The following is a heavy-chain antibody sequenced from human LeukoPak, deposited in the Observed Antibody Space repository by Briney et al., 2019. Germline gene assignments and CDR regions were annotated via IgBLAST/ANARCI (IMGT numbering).Heavy chain of an antibody. CDR2: IRHDGSDE. CDR1: GFAFSIYG. J-gene: IGHJ4*02. CDR3: AKDYYDHY. Sequence: QAGGSLRLSCAASGFAFSIYGMHWVRQAPGKGLEWVAFIRHDGSDEYHTDSVKGRFTISRDNSKNTLYLQMNSLRAEDTAVYYCAKDYYDHYWGQGTLVTVSS. D-gene: IGHD3-22*01. V-gene: IGHV3-30*02.